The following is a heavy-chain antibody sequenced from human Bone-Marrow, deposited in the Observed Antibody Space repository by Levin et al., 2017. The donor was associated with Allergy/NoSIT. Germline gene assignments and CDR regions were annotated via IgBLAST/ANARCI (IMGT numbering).Heavy chain of an antibody. CDR2: ISCKSGVA. CDR3: GKDLKPGGMDV. D-gene: IGHD3-10*01. V-gene: IGHV3-9*01. J-gene: IGHJ6*02. CDR1: GFNCNDNA. Sequence: GGSLRLSCEVSGFNCNDNAMHWVRQAPGKGLEWVAGISCKSGVAGYADSVKGRFTVSRDNAKNSLYLQMNSLRVEDTALYYCGKDLKPGGMDVWGQGTTVTVSS.